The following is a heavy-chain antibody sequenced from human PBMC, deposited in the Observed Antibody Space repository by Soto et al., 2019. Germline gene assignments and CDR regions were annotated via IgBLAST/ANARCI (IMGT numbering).Heavy chain of an antibody. V-gene: IGHV3-48*01. CDR2: ISSSSSTI. CDR1: GFTFSSYS. J-gene: IGHJ4*02. D-gene: IGHD3-16*01. CDR3: ARDPMITFGGVNHDY. Sequence: GGSLRLSCAASGFTFSSYSMNWVRQAPGKGLEWVSYISSSSSTIYYADSVKGRFTISRDNAKNSLYLQMNSLRAEDTAVYYCARDPMITFGGVNHDYWGQGTLVTVSS.